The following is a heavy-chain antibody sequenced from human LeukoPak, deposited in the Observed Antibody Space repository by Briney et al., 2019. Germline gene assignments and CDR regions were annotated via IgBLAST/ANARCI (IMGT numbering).Heavy chain of an antibody. CDR1: GFTFSGYA. V-gene: IGHV3-23*01. Sequence: GASLRLSCAASGFTFSGYAMAWARQPPGRGLEWVSGISSGDNTYYADSVKGRFTISRDNSKNLQMNSLRAEDTAVYYCTKCSGGSCYSSGYFHFWGQGILVTVSS. J-gene: IGHJ4*02. CDR3: TKCSGGSCYSSGYFHF. CDR2: ISSGDNT. D-gene: IGHD2-15*01.